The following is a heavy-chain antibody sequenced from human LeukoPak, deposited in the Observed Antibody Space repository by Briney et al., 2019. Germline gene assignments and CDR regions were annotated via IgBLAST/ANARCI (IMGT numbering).Heavy chain of an antibody. CDR2: ISYDGSNK. J-gene: IGHJ4*02. D-gene: IGHD3-22*01. CDR1: GFTFSSYA. V-gene: IGHV3-30-3*01. CDR3: ARGRASSGNYYPCDF. Sequence: GGSLRLSCAASGFTFSSYAMHWVRQAPGKGLEWVAVISYDGSNKYYADSVKGRFTISRDNSKNTLYLQMNSLRAEDTAVYYCARGRASSGNYYPCDFWGQGTLVTVSS.